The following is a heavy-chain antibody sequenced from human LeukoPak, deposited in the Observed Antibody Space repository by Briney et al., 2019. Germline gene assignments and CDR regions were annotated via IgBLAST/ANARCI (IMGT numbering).Heavy chain of an antibody. J-gene: IGHJ3*02. Sequence: SETLSLTCTVSGGSISSGSYYWSWIRQPAGKGLEWIGRIYTSGSTNYNPSLKSRVTISVDTSKNQFSLKLSSVTAADTAEYYCARSYDILTGYKPGAFDIWGQGTMVTVSS. D-gene: IGHD3-9*01. CDR3: ARSYDILTGYKPGAFDI. CDR2: IYTSGST. CDR1: GGSISSGSYY. V-gene: IGHV4-61*02.